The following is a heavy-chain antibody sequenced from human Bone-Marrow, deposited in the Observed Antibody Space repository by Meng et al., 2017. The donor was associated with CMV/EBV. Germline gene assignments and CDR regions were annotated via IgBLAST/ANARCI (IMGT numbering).Heavy chain of an antibody. Sequence: GSLRLSCTVSGGSISSSSYYWGWIRQPPGKGLEWIGSIYHTGSTKYNPSLKSRGTISVDTSKNQLFLKLRSVTAADTAVYYCATITIFGVDPPSDGMDVWGQGTTVTVSS. CDR1: GGSISSSSYY. D-gene: IGHD3-3*01. J-gene: IGHJ6*02. V-gene: IGHV4-39*07. CDR2: IYHTGST. CDR3: ATITIFGVDPPSDGMDV.